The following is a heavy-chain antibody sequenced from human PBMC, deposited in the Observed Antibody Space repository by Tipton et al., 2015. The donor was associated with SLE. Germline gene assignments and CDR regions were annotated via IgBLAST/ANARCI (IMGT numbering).Heavy chain of an antibody. D-gene: IGHD6-13*01. CDR2: INHSGST. V-gene: IGHV4-34*01. J-gene: IGHJ3*02. CDR3: ARGNGQLDAFDI. Sequence: GLVKPSETLSLTRAVYGGSFSGHYWSWIRQPPGKGLEWIGEINHSGSTNYNPSLKSRVTISVDTSKNQFSLKLSSVTAADTAVYYCARGNGQLDAFDIWGQGTMVTVSS. CDR1: GGSFSGHY.